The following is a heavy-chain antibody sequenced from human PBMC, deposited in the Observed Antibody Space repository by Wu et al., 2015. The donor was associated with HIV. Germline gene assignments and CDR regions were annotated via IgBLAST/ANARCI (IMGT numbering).Heavy chain of an antibody. CDR3: ARDDYYDSSGLGLLWYFDL. V-gene: IGHV1-18*01. D-gene: IGHD3-22*01. CDR2: ISAYNYNR. CDR1: GYTFTSYV. J-gene: IGHJ2*01. Sequence: QVQLVQSGAEVKKPGASVKVSCKTSGYTFTSYVIAWVRQAPGQGLECMGWISAYNYNRKYAQNVQGRLTMTTDTSTSTAYMELRSLRSDDTAVYYCARDDYYDSSGLGLLWYFDLWGRGTLVTVSS.